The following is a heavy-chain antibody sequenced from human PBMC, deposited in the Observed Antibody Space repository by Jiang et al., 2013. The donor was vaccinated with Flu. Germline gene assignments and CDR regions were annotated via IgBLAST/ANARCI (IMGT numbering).Heavy chain of an antibody. CDR1: GYSFTSYW. Sequence: GAEVKKPGESLRISCKGSGYSFTSYWISWVRQMPGKGLEWMGRIDPSDSYTNYSPSFQGHVTISADKSISTAYLRWSSLKASDTAMYYCARHDIERLVPPDYWGQGTLVTVSS. CDR2: IDPSDSYT. CDR3: ARHDIERLVPPDY. V-gene: IGHV5-10-1*01. D-gene: IGHD6-19*01. J-gene: IGHJ4*02.